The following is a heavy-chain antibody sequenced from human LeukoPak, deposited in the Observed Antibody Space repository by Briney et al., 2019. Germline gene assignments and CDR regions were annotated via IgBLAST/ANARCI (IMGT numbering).Heavy chain of an antibody. J-gene: IGHJ5*02. V-gene: IGHV6-1*01. CDR3: ARGRTGENWFDP. CDR1: GDSISSNSAS. D-gene: IGHD1-1*01. CDR2: TYYRSKWGN. Sequence: SQTLSLTCAISGDSISSNSASWNWIRQSPSRGLEWLGRTYYRSKWGNDYALSVKSRITINPDTSKNQFSLQLNSVTPEDTAVYYCARGRTGENWFDPWGQGTLVTVSS.